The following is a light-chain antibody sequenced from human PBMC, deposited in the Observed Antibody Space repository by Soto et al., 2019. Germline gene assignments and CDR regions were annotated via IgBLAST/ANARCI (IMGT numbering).Light chain of an antibody. V-gene: IGKV1-5*01. J-gene: IGKJ2*01. Sequence: DIQMTQSPSTLSASVGDRVTITCRASQSISSWLAWYQQKPGKAPKLLIYDASSLESGVPSRFSGSGSGTEFTLTISSLQPDDFATYYCQQYNSYPYTFGQETKVDI. CDR3: QQYNSYPYT. CDR2: DAS. CDR1: QSISSW.